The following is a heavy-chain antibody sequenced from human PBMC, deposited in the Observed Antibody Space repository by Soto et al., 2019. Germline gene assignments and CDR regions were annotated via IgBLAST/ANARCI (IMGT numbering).Heavy chain of an antibody. Sequence: SETLSLTCGVSGGSINSGGYSWGWIRQPPGRGLEGIGNIYPSGSANYSPSLKTRVTMSVDRSMNQFSLNLGSVTAADTAVYYCAREIFPYGMDVWGPGTTVTVSS. J-gene: IGHJ6*02. CDR1: GGSINSGGYS. D-gene: IGHD3-3*01. CDR2: IYPSGSA. V-gene: IGHV4-30-2*01. CDR3: AREIFPYGMDV.